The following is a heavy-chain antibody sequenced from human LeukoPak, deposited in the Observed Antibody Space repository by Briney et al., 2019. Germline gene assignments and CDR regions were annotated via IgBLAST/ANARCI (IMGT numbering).Heavy chain of an antibody. Sequence: GESLKISCAASGFTFSSYSMNWVRQAPGKGLEWVSSISSSSSYIYYADSVKGRFTISRDNAKNSLYLQMNSLRAEDTAVYYCAKSRYYDILTGYLHWGQGTLVTVSS. CDR3: AKSRYYDILTGYLH. V-gene: IGHV3-21*01. D-gene: IGHD3-9*01. CDR1: GFTFSSYS. CDR2: ISSSSSYI. J-gene: IGHJ4*02.